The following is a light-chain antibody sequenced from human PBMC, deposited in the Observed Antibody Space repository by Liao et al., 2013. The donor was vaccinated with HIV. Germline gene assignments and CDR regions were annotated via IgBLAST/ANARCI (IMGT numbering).Light chain of an antibody. V-gene: IGLV3-1*01. J-gene: IGLJ1*01. CDR1: KLGDKY. CDR3: QAWDSSTYV. Sequence: SYELTQPPSLSVSPGQTASITCSGDKLGDKYVCWYQQKPGQSPVVVIYQDNKRPSGIPERFSGSNSGNTATLTISGTQAMDEADYYCQAWDSSTYVFGTGTKVTVL. CDR2: QDN.